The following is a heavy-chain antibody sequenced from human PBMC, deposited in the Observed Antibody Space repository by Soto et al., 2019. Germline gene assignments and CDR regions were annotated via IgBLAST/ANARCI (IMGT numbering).Heavy chain of an antibody. V-gene: IGHV3-30*04. CDR1: GFTFSNYA. CDR2: ISYDGSNK. Sequence: RLSCAASGFTFSNYAMHWVRQAPGKGLEWVAVISYDGSNKYYADSVKGRFTISRDNSKNTLFLQMNSLSTEDTAVYYCARDGYSYYGMDVWGQGTTVTVSS. J-gene: IGHJ6*02. CDR3: ARDGYSYYGMDV.